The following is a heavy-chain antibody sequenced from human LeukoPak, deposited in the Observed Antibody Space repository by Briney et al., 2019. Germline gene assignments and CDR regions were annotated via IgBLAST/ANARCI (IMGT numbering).Heavy chain of an antibody. CDR2: IYSGGST. CDR3: ARQVRGATRFDP. CDR1: GFTVSSNY. J-gene: IGHJ5*02. Sequence: GGSLRLSCAASGFTVSSNYMSWVRQAPGKGLEWVSVIYSGGSTYYADSVKGRFTVSRDNSKNTLYLQMNSLRAEDTAVYYCARQVRGATRFDPWGQGTLVTVSS. V-gene: IGHV3-66*04. D-gene: IGHD3-10*01.